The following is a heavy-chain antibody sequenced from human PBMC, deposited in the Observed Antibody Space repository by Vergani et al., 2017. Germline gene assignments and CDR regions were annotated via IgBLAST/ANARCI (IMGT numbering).Heavy chain of an antibody. J-gene: IGHJ4*02. CDR3: ARRHEYYYDSSGYLDR. V-gene: IGHV3-11*06. D-gene: IGHD3-22*01. Sequence: VQLVESGGGLVQPGGSLRLSCAASGFTFSSYWMSWIRQAPGKGLEWVSYISSSSSYTNYADSVKGRFTISRDNAKNSLYLQMNSLRAEDTAVYYCARRHEYYYDSSGYLDRWGQGTLVTVSS. CDR1: GFTFSSYW. CDR2: ISSSSSYT.